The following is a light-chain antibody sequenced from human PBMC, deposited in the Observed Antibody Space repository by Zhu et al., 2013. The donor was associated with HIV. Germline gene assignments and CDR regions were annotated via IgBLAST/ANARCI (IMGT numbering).Light chain of an antibody. CDR1: QGIRND. CDR2: DAS. Sequence: IQMTQSPSSLSASVGDRVTITCRASQGIRNDLGWYQQKPGKAPKLLIYDASSLESGVPSRFSGSGSVTEFTLTISSLQPEDFTTYFCQQYKTFPWTFGQGTKVEIK. CDR3: QQYKTFPWT. V-gene: IGKV1-17*01. J-gene: IGKJ1*01.